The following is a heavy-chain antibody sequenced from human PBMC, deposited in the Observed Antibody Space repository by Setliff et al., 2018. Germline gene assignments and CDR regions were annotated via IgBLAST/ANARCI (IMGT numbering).Heavy chain of an antibody. J-gene: IGHJ6*03. V-gene: IGHV3-23*01. CDR1: AFTFNKYA. CDR3: ARDPIGPFLSYMDD. CDR2: ITVSGHTT. D-gene: IGHD3-16*01. Sequence: GGSLRLSCAASAFTFNKYAVTWLRQAPGKGLEWVSSITVSGHTTYADSVEGRFTISRDNSRNTLYLQMNSLRGEDTAVYFCARDPIGPFLSYMDDWGKGTTVTVSS.